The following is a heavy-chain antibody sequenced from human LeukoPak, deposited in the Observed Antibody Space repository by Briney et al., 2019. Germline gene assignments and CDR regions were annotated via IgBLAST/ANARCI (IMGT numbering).Heavy chain of an antibody. J-gene: IGHJ4*02. V-gene: IGHV4-30-4*01. CDR3: AREDTVTTFDY. D-gene: IGHD4-17*01. Sequence: PSETLSLTCSVSNGSISTTYWSWIRQPPGKGLEWIGYIYYSGSTYYNPSLKSRVTISVDTSKNQFSLKLSSVTAADTAVYYCAREDTVTTFDYWGQGTLVTVSS. CDR1: NGSISTTY. CDR2: IYYSGST.